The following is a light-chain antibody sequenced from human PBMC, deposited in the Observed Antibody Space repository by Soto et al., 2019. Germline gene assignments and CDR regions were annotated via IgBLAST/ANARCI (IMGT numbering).Light chain of an antibody. V-gene: IGLV2-23*01. J-gene: IGLJ2*01. Sequence: QSVLTQPASVSGSPGQSITISCTGISTDVGSYIFVSWYQQHPGKAPKRMIYEGSKRPSGVSNRFSGSKSGNTASLTISGLQAEYEADYYCCSYAGSSAVVFGGGTKVTVL. CDR3: CSYAGSSAVV. CDR1: STDVGSYIF. CDR2: EGS.